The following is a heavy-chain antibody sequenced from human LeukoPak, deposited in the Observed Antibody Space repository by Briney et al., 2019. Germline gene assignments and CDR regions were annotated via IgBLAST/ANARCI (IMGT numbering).Heavy chain of an antibody. J-gene: IGHJ4*02. D-gene: IGHD5-12*01. V-gene: IGHV4-39*01. Sequence: SETLSLTCTVSGGSISSSSYYWGWIRQPPGKGLEWIGSIYYSGSTYYNPSLKSQVTISVDTSKNQFPLKLSSVTAADTAVYYCARHRIGPGCSGYDLDYWGQGTLVTVSS. CDR1: GGSISSSSYY. CDR3: ARHRIGPGCSGYDLDY. CDR2: IYYSGST.